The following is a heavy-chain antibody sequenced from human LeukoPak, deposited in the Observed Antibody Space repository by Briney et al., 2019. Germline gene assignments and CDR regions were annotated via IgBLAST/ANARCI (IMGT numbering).Heavy chain of an antibody. CDR2: IWYDGSNK. Sequence: PGRSLRLSCAASGFTFSSYGMHWVRQAPGRGLEWVAVIWYDGSNKYYADSVKGRFNISRDNSKNTLYLQMNSLRAEDTAVYYCARENGDCSSTSCYMDYYYYYMDVWGKGTTVTVSS. J-gene: IGHJ6*03. CDR1: GFTFSSYG. CDR3: ARENGDCSSTSCYMDYYYYYMDV. D-gene: IGHD2-2*02. V-gene: IGHV3-33*01.